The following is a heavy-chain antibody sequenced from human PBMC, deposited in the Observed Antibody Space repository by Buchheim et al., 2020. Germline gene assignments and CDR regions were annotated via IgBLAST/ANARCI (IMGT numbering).Heavy chain of an antibody. CDR2: IYSSGGST. J-gene: IGHJ4*02. D-gene: IGHD6-13*01. Sequence: QVQLQESGPGLVKPSETLSLTCTVSGGSISSYQWSWIRQPAGKGLEWIGRIYSSGGSTNYNPSLKSRVTMSVDTSKNQFSLKLSSVTAADTAVYYCARLTSSWFDFWGQGTL. V-gene: IGHV4-4*07. CDR3: ARLTSSWFDF. CDR1: GGSISSYQ.